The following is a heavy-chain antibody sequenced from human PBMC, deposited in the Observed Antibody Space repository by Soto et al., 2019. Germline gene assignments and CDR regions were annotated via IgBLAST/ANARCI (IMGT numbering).Heavy chain of an antibody. V-gene: IGHV4-59*01. CDR1: GGSISSYF. D-gene: IGHD1-20*01. Sequence: PSETLSLTCTVSGGSISSYFWSWIRQPPGKGLEWIGYIHDSEPTNYNPSLKSRVTMSLDTSKNQLSLRLTSVTAADTAVYYCARGTSNWSWKFDYCGQGTFVTVSS. CDR2: IHDSEPT. J-gene: IGHJ4*02. CDR3: ARGTSNWSWKFDY.